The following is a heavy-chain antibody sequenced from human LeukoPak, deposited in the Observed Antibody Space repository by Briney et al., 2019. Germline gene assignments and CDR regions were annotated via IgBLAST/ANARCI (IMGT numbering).Heavy chain of an antibody. CDR3: ARGGDYGDYFVY. CDR1: GWSLSRGGYY. J-gene: IGHJ4*02. V-gene: IGHV4-31*03. D-gene: IGHD4-17*01. Sequence: SETLSLTCSVFGWSLSRGGYYWNWIRQQPGQGLEWLGYIYHSGSARYNPSFKSRLNMSVDMSRNQFSLNLSSVTAADTAVYYCARGGDYGDYFVYWGQGALVSVSS. CDR2: IYHSGSA.